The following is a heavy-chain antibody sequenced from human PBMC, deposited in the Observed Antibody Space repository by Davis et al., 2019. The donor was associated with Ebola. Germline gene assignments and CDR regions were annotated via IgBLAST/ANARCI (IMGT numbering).Heavy chain of an antibody. CDR2: IYYSGST. V-gene: IGHV4-59*04. Sequence: MPSETLSLTCTVSGGSISSYYWSWIRQPPGKGLEWIGYIYYSGSTYYNPSLKSRVTISVDTSKNQFSLKLSSVTAADTAVYYCARQSPNGDFDYWGQGTLVTVSS. CDR1: GGSISSYY. D-gene: IGHD4-17*01. J-gene: IGHJ4*02. CDR3: ARQSPNGDFDY.